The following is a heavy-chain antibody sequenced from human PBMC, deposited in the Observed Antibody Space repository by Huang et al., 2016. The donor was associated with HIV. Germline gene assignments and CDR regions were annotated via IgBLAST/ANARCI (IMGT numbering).Heavy chain of an antibody. CDR1: GGSFSGYY. D-gene: IGHD6-19*01. Sequence: QVQLRQWGAGLVKPSETLSLTCAVYGGSFSGYYWTWIRQSPGKGLEWIGEINHIGKTNYQPSLKGRVTSAKDTAKHQFSLQLTSVSAADAGVYFCAREKAADSAWYGVYYFDYWGEGALVTVTS. V-gene: IGHV4-34*01. CDR3: AREKAADSAWYGVYYFDY. J-gene: IGHJ4*02. CDR2: INHIGKT.